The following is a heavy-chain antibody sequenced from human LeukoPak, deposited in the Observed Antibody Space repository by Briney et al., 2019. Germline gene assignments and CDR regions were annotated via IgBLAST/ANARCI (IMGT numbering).Heavy chain of an antibody. CDR3: ARIPYYYYYYMDV. V-gene: IGHV3-7*01. CDR1: GFTFSSYW. D-gene: IGHD2-21*01. J-gene: IGHJ6*03. CDR2: IKQDGSEK. Sequence: GGSLRLSCAASGFTFSSYWMSWVRQAPGKGLEWVANIKQDGSEKYYVDSVKGRFTISRDNAKNSLYPQMNSLRAEDTAVYYCARIPYYYYYYMDVWGKGTTVTVSS.